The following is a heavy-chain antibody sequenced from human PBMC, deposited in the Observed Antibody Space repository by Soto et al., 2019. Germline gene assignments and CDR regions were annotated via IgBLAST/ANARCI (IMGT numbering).Heavy chain of an antibody. Sequence: QVQLVQSGSEVKKPGASVKVSCKASGYSVTTYGLTWVRQAPGQGLEWMGWISVYNENTKYAEKFRGRVTMTTDAATNTAYMEVRSLRPDDTATYYCAGPPSGGDYALDVWGQGTTVSVSS. V-gene: IGHV1-18*01. J-gene: IGHJ6*02. CDR1: GYSVTTYG. CDR3: AGPPSGGDYALDV. CDR2: ISVYNENT. D-gene: IGHD4-17*01.